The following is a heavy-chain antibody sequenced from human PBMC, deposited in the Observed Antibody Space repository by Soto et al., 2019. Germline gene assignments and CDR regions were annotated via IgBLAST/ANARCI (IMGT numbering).Heavy chain of an antibody. CDR2: IIPIRGIA. V-gene: IGHV1-69*04. D-gene: IGHD6-13*01. Sequence: ASVEVSCTASGYTFTSYDVNWVRKDTGQGLEWMGRIIPIRGIAIYAQKFQGRVTITAHKSKNTLYLQMNSLSAEDTAVYYCARAEQQLVLGYYYYYGMDVWGQGTTVTVSS. J-gene: IGHJ6*02. CDR1: GYTFTSYD. CDR3: ARAEQQLVLGYYYYYGMDV.